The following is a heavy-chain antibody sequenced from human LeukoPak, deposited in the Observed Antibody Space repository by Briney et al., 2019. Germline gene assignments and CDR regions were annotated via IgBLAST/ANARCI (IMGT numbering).Heavy chain of an antibody. V-gene: IGHV3-30*18. J-gene: IGHJ4*02. CDR1: GFSFNTYG. CDR2: TSHDEKTK. Sequence: GGSLRLSCAASGFSFNTYGMHWVRQAPGKGLEWLAVTSHDEKTKFYADSIKGRFTISRDNSKNTLYLQMNSLRAEDTAVYYCAKSRWGIRFLEWLSSGFDYWGQGTLVTVSS. CDR3: AKSRWGIRFLEWLSSGFDY. D-gene: IGHD3-3*01.